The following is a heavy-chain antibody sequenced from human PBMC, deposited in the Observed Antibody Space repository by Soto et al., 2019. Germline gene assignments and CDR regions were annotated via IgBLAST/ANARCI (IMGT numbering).Heavy chain of an antibody. J-gene: IGHJ2*01. CDR1: GFTFSSYS. Sequence: EVQLVESGGGLVKPGGSLRLSCAASGFTFSSYSMNWVRQAPGKGLEWVSSISSSSSYIYYADSVKGRFTIARDNAKNSLSLQMNSLRAEDTAVYYCARMKVNYYDSSGYLLLYWYFDLWGRGTLVTVSS. CDR2: ISSSSSYI. V-gene: IGHV3-21*01. D-gene: IGHD3-22*01. CDR3: ARMKVNYYDSSGYLLLYWYFDL.